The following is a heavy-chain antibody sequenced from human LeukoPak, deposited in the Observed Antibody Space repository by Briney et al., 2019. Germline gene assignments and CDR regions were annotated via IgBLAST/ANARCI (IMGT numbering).Heavy chain of an antibody. Sequence: SETLSLTCTVSGGSISNSSYYWGGIRQPPGKGLEWIGSIYYSGSTYYNPSLKGRVTISIDTSKNQFSLKLSSVTTADPALYYCARLNYYDSSGLDYWGQGTLVTVSS. J-gene: IGHJ4*02. D-gene: IGHD3-22*01. CDR2: IYYSGST. CDR3: ARLNYYDSSGLDY. CDR1: GGSISNSSYY. V-gene: IGHV4-39*07.